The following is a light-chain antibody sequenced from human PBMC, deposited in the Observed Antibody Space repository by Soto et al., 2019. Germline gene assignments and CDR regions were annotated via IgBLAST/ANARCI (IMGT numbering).Light chain of an antibody. V-gene: IGKV3-15*01. CDR2: GAS. CDR3: QQYDNWPLET. J-gene: IGKJ4*01. CDR1: QSVGSN. Sequence: DIVMTQSPATLSVSPGEGATLSCRASQSVGSNLAWYQQKPGRAPRLLIYGASTRATDISARFSASGFGTDFTLTISSLQSEDFAVYYCQQYDNWPLETFGGGTKVEI.